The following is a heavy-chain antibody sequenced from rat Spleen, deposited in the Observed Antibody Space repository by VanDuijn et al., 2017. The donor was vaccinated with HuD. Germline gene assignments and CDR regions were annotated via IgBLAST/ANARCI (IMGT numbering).Heavy chain of an antibody. Sequence: EVQLVESDGGLVQPGRSLKLSCAASGFTFSDYYMAWVRQAPTKGLEWVATISYDGSSTYYPDSVKGRFTISRDNAKSTLYLQMNSLRSEDTATYYCTRNYVGYYWGQVVMVTVSS. D-gene: IGHD1-11*01. CDR3: TRNYVGYY. CDR2: ISYDGSST. J-gene: IGHJ2*01. V-gene: IGHV5-29*01. CDR1: GFTFSDYY.